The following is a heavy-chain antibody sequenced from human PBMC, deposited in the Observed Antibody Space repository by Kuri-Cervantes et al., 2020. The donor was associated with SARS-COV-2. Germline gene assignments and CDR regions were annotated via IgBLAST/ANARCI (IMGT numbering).Heavy chain of an antibody. CDR3: ARQGGRAIYFDY. CDR1: GFTFSSYA. D-gene: IGHD6-25*01. Sequence: GGSLRPSCAASGFTFSSYAMHWVRQAPGKGLGWVAFISYVGSNKYYTDSVKGRFTISRDNSKNALYLQINSLRAEDTAVYYCARQGGRAIYFDYWGQGTLVTVFS. J-gene: IGHJ4*02. V-gene: IGHV3-30-3*01. CDR2: ISYVGSNK.